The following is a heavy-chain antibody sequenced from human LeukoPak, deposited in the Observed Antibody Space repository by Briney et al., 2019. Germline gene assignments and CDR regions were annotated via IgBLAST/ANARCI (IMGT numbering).Heavy chain of an antibody. CDR2: ISGSAHKI. D-gene: IGHD5-18*01. CDR3: AGYVDTAMVV. CDR1: GITFSNYA. Sequence: PGGSLRLSCVASGITFSNYAVSWVRQAPEKGLDWVSVISGSAHKIRYADSVKGRFTISRDNSKNTLYLQMNSLRAEDTAVYYCAGYVDTAMVVWGQGTLVTVSS. J-gene: IGHJ4*02. V-gene: IGHV3-23*01.